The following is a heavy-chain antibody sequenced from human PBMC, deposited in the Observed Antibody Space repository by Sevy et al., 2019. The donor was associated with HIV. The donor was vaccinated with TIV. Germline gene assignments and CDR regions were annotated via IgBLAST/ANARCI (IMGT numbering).Heavy chain of an antibody. Sequence: GGSLRLSCAASGFTFSSYWMSWVRQAPGKGLEWVANIKQDGSEKYYVDSVKGRFTISRDNAKNSLYLQMNRLRAEDTAVYYCARIGCSSTSCYIRGFFYGYYYYGMDVWGQGTTVTVSS. D-gene: IGHD2-2*02. CDR2: IKQDGSEK. V-gene: IGHV3-7*01. CDR1: GFTFSSYW. CDR3: ARIGCSSTSCYIRGFFYGYYYYGMDV. J-gene: IGHJ6*02.